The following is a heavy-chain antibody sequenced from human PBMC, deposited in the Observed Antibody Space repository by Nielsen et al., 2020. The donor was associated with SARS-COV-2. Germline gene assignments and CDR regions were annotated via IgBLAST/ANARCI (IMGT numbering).Heavy chain of an antibody. CDR1: GGTFSSYG. CDR3: ARERVTIFGVVIRGGMDV. J-gene: IGHJ6*02. V-gene: IGHV3-33*01. D-gene: IGHD3-3*01. Sequence: SCKASGGTFSSYGMHWVRQAPGKGLEWVAVIWYDGSNKYYADSVKGRFTISRDNSKNTLYLQMNSLRAEDTAVYYCARERVTIFGVVIRGGMDVWGQGTTVTVSS. CDR2: IWYDGSNK.